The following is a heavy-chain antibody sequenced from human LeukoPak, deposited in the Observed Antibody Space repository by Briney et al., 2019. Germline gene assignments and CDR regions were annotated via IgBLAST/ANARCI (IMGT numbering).Heavy chain of an antibody. CDR1: GGSFSGYY. J-gene: IGHJ5*02. CDR3: ARRRDTAMGLLMYNWFDP. D-gene: IGHD5-18*01. CDR2: INHSGST. Sequence: PSETLSLTCAVYGGSFSGYYWSWIRQPPGKGLEWIGEINHSGSTNYNPSLKSRVTISVDTSKNQFSLKLSSVTAADTAVYYCARRRDTAMGLLMYNWFDPWGQGTLVTVSS. V-gene: IGHV4-34*01.